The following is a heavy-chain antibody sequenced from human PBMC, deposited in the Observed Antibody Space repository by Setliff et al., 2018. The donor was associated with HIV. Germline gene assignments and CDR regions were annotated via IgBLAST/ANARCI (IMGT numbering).Heavy chain of an antibody. CDR1: GFTFNTYT. CDR2: ISDTSATI. CDR3: ARGNTMVTDFDY. Sequence: GGSLRVSCAASGFTFNTYTMNWVRQAPGKGLEWLSYISDTSATISYADSVKGRFTISRDNAKNSLYLQMNSLRAEDTAVYYCARGNTMVTDFDYWGQGTLVTVSS. D-gene: IGHD3-10*01. J-gene: IGHJ4*02. V-gene: IGHV3-48*01.